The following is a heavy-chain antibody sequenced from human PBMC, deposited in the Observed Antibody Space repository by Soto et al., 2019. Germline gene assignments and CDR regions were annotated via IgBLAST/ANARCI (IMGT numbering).Heavy chain of an antibody. CDR3: ARGPGASGLDV. V-gene: IGHV1-46*01. D-gene: IGHD2-8*02. J-gene: IGHJ6*02. CDR1: GYTFTSSY. Sequence: QVQLVQSGAEVKKPGASVNVSCKASGYTFTSSYIHCVRQAPGQGFEWMGIINPSGGGTSYSQKLQGRVTLTRDTSTRTIYLELNSLRSEDTAVYYCARGPGASGLDVWGQGTTVTVSS. CDR2: INPSGGGT.